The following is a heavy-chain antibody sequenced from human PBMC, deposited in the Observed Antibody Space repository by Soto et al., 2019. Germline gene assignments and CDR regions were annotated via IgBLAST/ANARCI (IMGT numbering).Heavy chain of an antibody. J-gene: IGHJ4*02. D-gene: IGHD1-26*01. CDR2: ISYDGSNK. Sequence: GGSLRLSCAASGFTFSSYGMHWVRQAPGKGLEWVAVISYDGSNKYYADSVKGRFTISRDNSKNTLYLQMNSLRAEDTAVYYCAKDREIIVGAPYYFDYWGQGTLVTVSS. V-gene: IGHV3-30*18. CDR3: AKDREIIVGAPYYFDY. CDR1: GFTFSSYG.